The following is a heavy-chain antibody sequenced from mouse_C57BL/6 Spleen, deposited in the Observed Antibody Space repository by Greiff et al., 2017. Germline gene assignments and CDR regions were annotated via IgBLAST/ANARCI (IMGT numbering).Heavy chain of an antibody. CDR3: AIPLYYGSSYPDD. V-gene: IGHV1-81*01. CDR2: IYPRSGNT. CDR1: GYTFTSYG. J-gene: IGHJ2*01. D-gene: IGHD1-1*01. Sequence: VQLQQSGAELARPGASVKLSCKASGYTFTSYGISWVKPRTGQGLEWIGEIYPRSGNTNYNEKFKGKATLTADKSSSTAYMELRSLTSEDSAFYFCAIPLYYGSSYPDDWGQGTTLTVSS.